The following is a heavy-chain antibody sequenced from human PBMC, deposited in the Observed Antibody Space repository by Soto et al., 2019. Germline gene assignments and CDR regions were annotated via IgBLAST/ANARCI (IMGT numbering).Heavy chain of an antibody. J-gene: IGHJ4*02. CDR3: AGDWQQLVSFVCDY. V-gene: IGHV3-33*01. Sequence: QVQLVESGGGVVQPGRSLRLSCAASGFTFSSYGMHWVRQAPGKGLEWVAVIWYDGSNKYYADSVKGRFTISRDNSKNTPYLQMNSLRAEDTAVYYCAGDWQQLVSFVCDYWGQGTLVTVSS. D-gene: IGHD6-13*01. CDR2: IWYDGSNK. CDR1: GFTFSSYG.